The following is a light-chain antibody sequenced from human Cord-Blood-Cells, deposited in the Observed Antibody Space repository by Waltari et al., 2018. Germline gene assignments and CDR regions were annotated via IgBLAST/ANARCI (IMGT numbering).Light chain of an antibody. CDR3: QQYYRTPLT. Sequence: DIVMTQSPDSLAVSVGERATINCKSSQSVLYSSNNKNYLAWYQQKPGQPTKLLIYWASTRESGVPDRFSGSGSGTDFTLSSSSLQAEDVAVYCWQQYYRTPLTCGGGTKVEIK. J-gene: IGKJ4*01. V-gene: IGKV4-1*01. CDR2: WAS. CDR1: QSVLYSSNNKNY.